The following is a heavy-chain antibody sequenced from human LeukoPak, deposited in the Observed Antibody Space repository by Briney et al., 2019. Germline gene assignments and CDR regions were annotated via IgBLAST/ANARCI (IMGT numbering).Heavy chain of an antibody. D-gene: IGHD1-26*01. CDR1: GYTCTSYD. Sequence: ASVKVSCKASGYTCTSYDINWVRQATGQGLEWMGWMNPNSGNTGYAQKFQGRVTMTRNNSISTAYMELSSLRSEDTAVYYCARPQSGSYYFDYWGQGTLVTVSS. J-gene: IGHJ4*02. CDR3: ARPQSGSYYFDY. CDR2: MNPNSGNT. V-gene: IGHV1-8*01.